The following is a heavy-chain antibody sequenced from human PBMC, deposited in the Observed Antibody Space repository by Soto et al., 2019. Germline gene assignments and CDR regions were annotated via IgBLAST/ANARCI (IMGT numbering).Heavy chain of an antibody. Sequence: VSLRLSCAASGFTFSSYSMNWVRQAPGKGLEWVSSISSSSSYIYYADSVKGRFTISRDNAKNSLYLQMNSLRAEDTAVYYCARGVYSSGWSFDYWGQGTLVTVSS. V-gene: IGHV3-21*01. J-gene: IGHJ4*02. CDR3: ARGVYSSGWSFDY. CDR2: ISSSSSYI. D-gene: IGHD6-19*01. CDR1: GFTFSSYS.